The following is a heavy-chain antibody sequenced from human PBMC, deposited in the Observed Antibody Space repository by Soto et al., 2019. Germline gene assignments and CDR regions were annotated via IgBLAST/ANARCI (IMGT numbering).Heavy chain of an antibody. D-gene: IGHD4-17*01. CDR1: SGSFSSSGYY. CDR2: IYYSGST. J-gene: IGHJ4*02. Sequence: SETLSLTCIVSSGSFSSSGYYWGWIRQPPGKGLEWIGSIYYSGSTYYDPSLKSRVTISVDTSRSRFSLKLNSVTAADTAVYYCARGLRPYYFDYWGQGALVTVSS. CDR3: ARGLRPYYFDY. V-gene: IGHV4-39*01.